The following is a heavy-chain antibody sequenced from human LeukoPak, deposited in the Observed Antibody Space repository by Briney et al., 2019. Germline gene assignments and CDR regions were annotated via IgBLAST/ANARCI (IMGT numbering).Heavy chain of an antibody. Sequence: ASVKVSCKASGYTFTSYGISWVRQAPGQGLEWMGWIGAYNGNTNYAQKLQGRVTMTTDTSTSTAYMELRSLRSDDTAVYYCARDSTGSVVPAAILYYYYGMDVWGQGTTVTVSS. CDR2: IGAYNGNT. D-gene: IGHD2-2*02. V-gene: IGHV1-18*01. J-gene: IGHJ6*02. CDR3: ARDSTGSVVPAAILYYYYGMDV. CDR1: GYTFTSYG.